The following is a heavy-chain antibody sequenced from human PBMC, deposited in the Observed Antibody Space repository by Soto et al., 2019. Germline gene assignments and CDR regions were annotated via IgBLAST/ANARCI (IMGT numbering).Heavy chain of an antibody. Sequence: QVQLVQSGTEVKKPGASVKLSCKTSGYTFTNNYMHWVRQAPGQGLEWMGMIYPNGGTTDYAQKFQGRVTMTSDTSTTTVYMELSSLTAADRAVYYCVRDNSGFDYWGQGTVVTVSS. CDR1: GYTFTNNY. CDR3: VRDNSGFDY. CDR2: IYPNGGTT. V-gene: IGHV1-46*03. J-gene: IGHJ4*02. D-gene: IGHD6-13*01.